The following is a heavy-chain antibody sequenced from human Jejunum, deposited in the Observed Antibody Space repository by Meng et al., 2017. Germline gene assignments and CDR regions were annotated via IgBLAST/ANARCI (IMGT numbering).Heavy chain of an antibody. CDR1: GGSISSDGYT. V-gene: IGHV4-30-2*01. CDR2: IYHTGST. CDR3: ARMDSAFHYFDY. D-gene: IGHD1-26*01. J-gene: IGHJ4*02. Sequence: QLQLQDSGSGLVKPSQTLSLTCAVSGGSISSDGYTWSWIRQPPGKGLEWIGYIYHTGSTYYNPSLKSRVTISVDRSKNQFSLNLSSVTAADTAVYYCARMDSAFHYFDYWGQGTLVTVSS.